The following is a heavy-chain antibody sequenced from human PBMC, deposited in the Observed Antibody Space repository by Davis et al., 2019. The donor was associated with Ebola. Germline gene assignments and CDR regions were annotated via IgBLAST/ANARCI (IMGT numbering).Heavy chain of an antibody. Sequence: GGSLRLSCAASGFTFSSYSMNWVRQAPGKGLEWVSSISSSSSYIYYADSVKGRFTISRDNAKNSLYLQMNSLRAEDTAVYYCARAAGKWELGVVLFGFDYWGQGTLVTVSS. D-gene: IGHD1-26*01. CDR1: GFTFSSYS. CDR2: ISSSSSYI. V-gene: IGHV3-21*01. CDR3: ARAAGKWELGVVLFGFDY. J-gene: IGHJ4*02.